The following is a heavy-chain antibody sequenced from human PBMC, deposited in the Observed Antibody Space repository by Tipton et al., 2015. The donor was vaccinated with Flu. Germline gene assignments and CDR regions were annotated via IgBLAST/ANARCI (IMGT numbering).Heavy chain of an antibody. Sequence: TLSLTCTVSGGSISHNNLWGWVRQPPGKGLEWIGEIFYGGTTNYNSSLKSRVTISVDKSKNQFFLKLTSVTAADTAVYYCARSYTFGHIDYWGRGTLVTVSA. D-gene: IGHD3-10*01. CDR1: GGSISHNNL. CDR2: IFYGGTT. J-gene: IGHJ4*02. CDR3: ARSYTFGHIDY. V-gene: IGHV4-4*02.